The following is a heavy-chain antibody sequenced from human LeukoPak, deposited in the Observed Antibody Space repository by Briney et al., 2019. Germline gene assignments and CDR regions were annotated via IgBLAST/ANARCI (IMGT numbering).Heavy chain of an antibody. Sequence: SETLSLTCTVSGGSISSSSYYWGWIRQPPGKGLEWIGSIYYSGSTYYNPSLKSRVTISVDTSKNQFSLKLSSVTAADTAVYYCARDLRQWLGDYYYYYGMDVWGQGTTVTVSS. CDR1: GGSISSSSYY. CDR3: ARDLRQWLGDYYYYYGMDV. D-gene: IGHD6-19*01. CDR2: IYYSGST. V-gene: IGHV4-39*07. J-gene: IGHJ6*02.